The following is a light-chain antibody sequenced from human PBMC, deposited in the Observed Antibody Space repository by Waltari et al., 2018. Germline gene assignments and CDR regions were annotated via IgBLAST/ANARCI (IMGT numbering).Light chain of an antibody. CDR1: QSVSSY. Sequence: EIVLTQSPATLSLSPGERATLSCRASQSVSSYLAWYQQKPGQAPRLRIYDASNRATGIPARFSGSGSGTDFTLTISSLEPEDFAVYYCQQRSNWPPIFGPGTKVDIK. CDR2: DAS. J-gene: IGKJ3*01. CDR3: QQRSNWPPI. V-gene: IGKV3-11*01.